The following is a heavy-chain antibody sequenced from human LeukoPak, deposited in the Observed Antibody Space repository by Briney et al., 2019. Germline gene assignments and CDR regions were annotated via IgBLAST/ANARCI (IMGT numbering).Heavy chain of an antibody. CDR1: GGTFISYA. D-gene: IGHD2-15*01. CDR2: IIPIFGTA. V-gene: IGHV1-69*06. J-gene: IGHJ5*02. Sequence: SVKVSCKASGGTFISYAISWVRQAPGQGLEWMGGIIPIFGTANYAQKFQGRVTITADKSTSTAYMELSSLRSEDTAVYYCARDPLYCSGGSCYSADNWFDPWGQGTLVTVSS. CDR3: ARDPLYCSGGSCYSADNWFDP.